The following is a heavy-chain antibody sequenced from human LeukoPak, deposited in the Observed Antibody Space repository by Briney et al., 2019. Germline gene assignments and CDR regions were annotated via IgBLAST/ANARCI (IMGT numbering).Heavy chain of an antibody. Sequence: SETLSLTCAVYGGSLSNYFWTWIRQTPGGGLEWIGEIHHSGSTSYNSSLKSRVTISIDTSKTHFSLKLSSVTAADRAVYYCARGGAVNGFDIWGQGTRVTVSS. V-gene: IGHV4-34*01. J-gene: IGHJ3*02. CDR3: ARGGAVNGFDI. D-gene: IGHD6-19*01. CDR2: IHHSGST. CDR1: GGSLSNYF.